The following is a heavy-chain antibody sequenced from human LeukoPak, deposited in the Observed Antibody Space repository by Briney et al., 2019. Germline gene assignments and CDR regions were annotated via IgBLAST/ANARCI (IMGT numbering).Heavy chain of an antibody. J-gene: IGHJ4*02. CDR2: VSGYGGRS. Sequence: GSLRLSCAASGFTFSSYAMTWVRQAPGKGLEWVSAVSGYGGRSYYADSVKGRFTISRDNSKNTLYLQMNSLRAEDTAVHYCAKDGGSYSANYGGAAESDNWGQGTLVTVSS. D-gene: IGHD1-26*01. CDR1: GFTFSSYA. V-gene: IGHV3-23*01. CDR3: AKDGGSYSANYGGAAESDN.